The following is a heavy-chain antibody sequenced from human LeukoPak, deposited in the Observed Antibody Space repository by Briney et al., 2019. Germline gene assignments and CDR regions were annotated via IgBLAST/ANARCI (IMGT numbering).Heavy chain of an antibody. CDR3: ARDCSGGSCYFDY. J-gene: IGHJ4*02. CDR1: GGTFSSYA. V-gene: IGHV1-69*13. CDR2: IIPIFGTA. D-gene: IGHD2-15*01. Sequence: APVKVSCKASGGTFSSYAISRVRQAPGQGLEWMGGIIPIFGTANYAQKFQGRVTITADESTSTAYMELSSLRSEDTAVYYCARDCSGGSCYFDYWGQGTLVTVSS.